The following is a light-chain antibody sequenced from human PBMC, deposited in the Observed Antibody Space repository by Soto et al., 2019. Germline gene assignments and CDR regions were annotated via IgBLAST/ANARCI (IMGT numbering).Light chain of an antibody. CDR2: GAS. CDR1: QSVSRNY. Sequence: EVVLTQSPGTLSLSPGDRATLSCRASQSVSRNYLAWYQQKPGQTPRLLIFGASNRAADIPARFSASGSGTDFTLTISGLEPDDFAVYYCQQYDCLPLTFGGGTRL. CDR3: QQYDCLPLT. V-gene: IGKV3-20*01. J-gene: IGKJ4*01.